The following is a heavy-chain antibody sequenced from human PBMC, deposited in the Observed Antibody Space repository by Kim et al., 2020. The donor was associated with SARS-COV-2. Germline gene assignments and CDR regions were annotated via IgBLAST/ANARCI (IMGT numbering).Heavy chain of an antibody. CDR1: GGSISSGGYY. V-gene: IGHV4-31*03. CDR3: ARTSYGDLDY. Sequence: SETLSLTCTVSGGSISSGGYYWSWIRQHPGKGLEWIGYIYYSGSTYYNPSLKSRVTISVDTSKNQFSLKLSSVTAADTAVYYCARTSYGDLDYWGQGTLVTVSS. CDR2: IYYSGST. D-gene: IGHD4-17*01. J-gene: IGHJ4*02.